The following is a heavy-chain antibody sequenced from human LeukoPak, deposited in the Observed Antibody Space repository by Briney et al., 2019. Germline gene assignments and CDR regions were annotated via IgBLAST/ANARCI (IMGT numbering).Heavy chain of an antibody. CDR1: GGSFSGYY. V-gene: IGHV4-34*01. J-gene: IGHJ6*03. CDR3: ARGPRPRYCSSTSCYGVHYYYYMDV. D-gene: IGHD2-2*01. CDR2: INHSGST. Sequence: PSETLSLTCAVYGGSFSGYYWSWIRQPPGKGLEWIGEINHSGSTNYNPSLKSRVTISVDTSKNQLSLKLSSVTAADTAVYYCARGPRPRYCSSTSCYGVHYYYYMDVWGKGTTVTVSS.